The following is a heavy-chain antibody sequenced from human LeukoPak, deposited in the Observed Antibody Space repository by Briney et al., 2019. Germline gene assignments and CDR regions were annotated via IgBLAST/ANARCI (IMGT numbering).Heavy chain of an antibody. CDR2: ISAYNGNT. D-gene: IGHD5-12*01. J-gene: IGHJ5*02. V-gene: IGHV1-18*01. CDR1: GYTFTRYG. Sequence: ASVKVSCKASGYTFTRYGISWVRQAPGQGLEWMGWISAYNGNTNYAQKLQGRVTMTTDTSTSTAYMELRSLRSDDTAVYYCAREKVAPASNWFDPWGQGTLVTVSS. CDR3: AREKVAPASNWFDP.